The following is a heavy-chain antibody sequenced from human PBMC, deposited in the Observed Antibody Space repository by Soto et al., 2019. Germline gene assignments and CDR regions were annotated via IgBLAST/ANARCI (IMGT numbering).Heavy chain of an antibody. J-gene: IGHJ6*02. Sequence: ASETLSLTCTVSGGSISSGGYYWSWIRQHPGKGLEWIGYIYYSGSTYYNPSLKSRVTISVDTSKNQFSLKLSSVTAADTAVYYCARGTRPEYYYYYYGMDVWGQGTTVTVSS. CDR1: GGSISSGGYY. CDR3: ARGTRPEYYYYYYGMDV. CDR2: IYYSGST. V-gene: IGHV4-61*08.